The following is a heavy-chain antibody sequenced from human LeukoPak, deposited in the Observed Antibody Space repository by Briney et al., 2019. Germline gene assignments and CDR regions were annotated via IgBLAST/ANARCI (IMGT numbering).Heavy chain of an antibody. J-gene: IGHJ6*02. Sequence: PGGSLRLSCAASGFTVSSNYMSWVRQAPGKGLEWVSVIYSGGSTYYADSVKGRFSISRDNSKNTLYLQMNSLRAEDTAVYYCAKARASTDDYYYYGMDVWGQGTTVTVSS. D-gene: IGHD1-26*01. CDR3: AKARASTDDYYYYGMDV. CDR1: GFTVSSNY. V-gene: IGHV3-66*01. CDR2: IYSGGST.